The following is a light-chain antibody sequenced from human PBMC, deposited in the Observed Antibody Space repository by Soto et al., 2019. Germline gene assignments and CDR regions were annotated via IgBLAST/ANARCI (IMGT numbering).Light chain of an antibody. CDR3: QQYGRSPLT. V-gene: IGKV3-20*01. CDR1: QSVSSSY. J-gene: IGKJ4*01. CDR2: GAS. Sequence: EIVLTQSPGTLSLSPGERATLSCRASQSVSSSYLAWYQQKAGQAPRLLIYGASSRATGIPDRFNGSGSGTDVILTISRLEPEDFAVYYCQQYGRSPLTFGGGTKVDI.